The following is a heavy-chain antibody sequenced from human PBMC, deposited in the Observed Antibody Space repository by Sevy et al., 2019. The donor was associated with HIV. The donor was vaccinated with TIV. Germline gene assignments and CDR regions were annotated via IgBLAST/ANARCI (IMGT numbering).Heavy chain of an antibody. CDR1: GFIFSDYY. CDR2: VSRGGYTI. J-gene: IGHJ4*02. D-gene: IGHD3-16*01. Sequence: GGSLRLSCAASGFIFSDYYMAWVRQAPGKGLEWISYVSRGGYTIYYADSVEGRFSISRDDAKDSLFLQMDSLRAEDTAFYYCARGAHYDEAVWGFDYWGQGALVTVSS. V-gene: IGHV3-11*01. CDR3: ARGAHYDEAVWGFDY.